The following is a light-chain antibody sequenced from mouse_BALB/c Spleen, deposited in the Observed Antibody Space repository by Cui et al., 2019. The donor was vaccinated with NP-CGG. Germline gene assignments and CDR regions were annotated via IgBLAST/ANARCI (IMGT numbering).Light chain of an antibody. CDR1: TGAVTTSNY. J-gene: IGLJ1*01. CDR2: GTN. Sequence: QAVLTHESAPTTSPGETVTLTCRSSTGAVTTSNYANWVQEKPDQLFTGLIGGTNNRAPGVPARFSGSLIGDKAALTITGAQTEDEAIYFCALWYSNHWVFGGGTKLTVL. V-gene: IGLV1*01. CDR3: ALWYSNHWV.